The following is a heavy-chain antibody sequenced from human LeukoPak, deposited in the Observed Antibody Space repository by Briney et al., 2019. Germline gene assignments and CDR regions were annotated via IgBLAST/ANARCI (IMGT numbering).Heavy chain of an antibody. CDR3: ARDSGSGSNDY. J-gene: IGHJ4*02. Sequence: ASVKVSCKASGYTFTSYAIHWVRQAPGQRLEWMGWISAGNGNTKYSQNFQGRVTFISNTSATTAFMELSSLRSEDAAVYYCARDSGSGSNDYWGQGTLVTVSS. D-gene: IGHD1-26*01. V-gene: IGHV1-3*01. CDR2: ISAGNGNT. CDR1: GYTFTSYA.